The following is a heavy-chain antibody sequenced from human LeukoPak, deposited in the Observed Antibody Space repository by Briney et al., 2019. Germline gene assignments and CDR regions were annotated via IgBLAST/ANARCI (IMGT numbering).Heavy chain of an antibody. CDR2: IYTSGDT. J-gene: IGHJ3*02. CDR1: GGSISSSSYY. CDR3: ARSVNVRYMIVDAFDI. V-gene: IGHV4-39*07. D-gene: IGHD3-22*01. Sequence: SETLSLTCTVSGGSISSSSYYWGWIRQPPGKGLEWIGRIYTSGDTNYNASLKSRVTISADASKNHFSLKLTSVTAADTAVYYCARSVNVRYMIVDAFDIWGQGTLVTVSS.